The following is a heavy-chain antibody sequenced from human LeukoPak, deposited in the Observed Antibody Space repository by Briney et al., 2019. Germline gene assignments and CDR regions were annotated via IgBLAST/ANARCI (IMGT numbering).Heavy chain of an antibody. V-gene: IGHV1-18*01. D-gene: IGHD3-22*01. J-gene: IGHJ4*02. CDR2: ISAYNGNT. CDR3: ARVGPLYYDSSGYLDY. Sequence: ASVKVSCKASGYTFTSYGISWVRQAPGQGLEWMGWISAYNGNTNYAQKLQGRVTMTTDTSTSTAYMELRSLRSDDTAVYYCARVGPLYYDSSGYLDYWGQGTLVTVSS. CDR1: GYTFTSYG.